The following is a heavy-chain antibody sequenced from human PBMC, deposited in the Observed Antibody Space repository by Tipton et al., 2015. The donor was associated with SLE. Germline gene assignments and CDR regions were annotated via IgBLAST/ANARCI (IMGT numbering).Heavy chain of an antibody. D-gene: IGHD3-22*01. CDR2: IYYSGST. J-gene: IGHJ4*02. V-gene: IGHV4-31*03. CDR3: ARDLALYDSSGYFDY. CDR1: GGSISSGGYY. Sequence: TLSLTCTVSGGSISSGGYYWSWIRQHPGKGLEWIGYIYYSGSTYYNPSLKSRVTISVDTSKNQFSLKLSSVTAADTAVYYCARDLALYDSSGYFDYWGQGTLVTVSS.